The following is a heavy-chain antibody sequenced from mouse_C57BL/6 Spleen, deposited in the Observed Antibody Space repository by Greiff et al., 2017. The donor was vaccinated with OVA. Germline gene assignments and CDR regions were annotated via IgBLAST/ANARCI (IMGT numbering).Heavy chain of an antibody. CDR2: IYPGDGDT. V-gene: IGHV1-82*01. J-gene: IGHJ2*01. CDR3: ARWSSPYYFDD. Sequence: QVQLKESGPELVKPGASVKISCKASGYAFSSSWMNWVKQRPGKGLEWIGRIYPGDGDTNYNGKFKGKATLTADKSSSTAYMQLSSLTSEDSAVYFCARWSSPYYFDDWGQGTTLTVSS. CDR1: GYAFSSSW.